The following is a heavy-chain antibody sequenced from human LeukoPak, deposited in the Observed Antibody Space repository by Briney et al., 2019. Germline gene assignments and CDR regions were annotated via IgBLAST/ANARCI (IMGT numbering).Heavy chain of an antibody. CDR1: GFTFSSYS. V-gene: IGHV3-21*04. CDR2: ISSSSSYI. J-gene: IGHJ6*03. D-gene: IGHD1-1*01. Sequence: GGSLRLSCAASGFTFSSYSMNWVRQAPGKGLEWVSSISSSSSYIYYADSVKGRFTISRDNAKNSLYLQMNSLRAEDTAVYYCAKDGHNSDYYYMDVWGKGTTVTVSS. CDR3: AKDGHNSDYYYMDV.